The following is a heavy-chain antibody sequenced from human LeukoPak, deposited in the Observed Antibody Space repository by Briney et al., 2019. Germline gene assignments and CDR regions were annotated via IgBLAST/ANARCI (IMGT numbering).Heavy chain of an antibody. CDR3: ARDLPEYSSSNYYYYGMDV. J-gene: IGHJ6*01. CDR2: ISAYNGNT. Sequence: ASVKVSCKASGYTFTSYGISWVRQAPGQGLEWMGWISAYNGNTNYAQKLQGRVTMTTDTSTSTAYMELRSLRSDDTAVYYCARDLPEYSSSNYYYYGMDVWGQGTTVTVSS. CDR1: GYTFTSYG. V-gene: IGHV1-18*01. D-gene: IGHD6-6*01.